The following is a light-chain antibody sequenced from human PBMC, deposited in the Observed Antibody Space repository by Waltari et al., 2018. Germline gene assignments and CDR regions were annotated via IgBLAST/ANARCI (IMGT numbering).Light chain of an antibody. CDR1: QSVTSN. V-gene: IGKV3-15*01. CDR2: GAS. J-gene: IGKJ4*01. Sequence: EIVMTQSPATLSASPGERATLSCRASQSVTSNLAWYQQKPGQSPRLLISGASTRATGIPDRFSGSGYETEFTLTISSLQSEDFAVYFCQQYNDWPLTFGGGANVEMK. CDR3: QQYNDWPLT.